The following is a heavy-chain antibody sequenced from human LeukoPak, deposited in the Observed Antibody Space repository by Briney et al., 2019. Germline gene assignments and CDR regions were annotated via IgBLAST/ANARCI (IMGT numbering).Heavy chain of an antibody. CDR1: GFTFSSYA. Sequence: PGGSLRLSCAASGFTFSSYAMSWVRQAPGKGLEWVSAISGSGGSTYYADSVKGRFTISRDNAKNSLYLQMNSLRAEDTAVYYCARANIPRGDGPWFGELLYYYGMDVWGQGTTVTVSS. CDR3: ARANIPRGDGPWFGELLYYYGMDV. J-gene: IGHJ6*02. D-gene: IGHD3-10*01. V-gene: IGHV3-23*01. CDR2: ISGSGGST.